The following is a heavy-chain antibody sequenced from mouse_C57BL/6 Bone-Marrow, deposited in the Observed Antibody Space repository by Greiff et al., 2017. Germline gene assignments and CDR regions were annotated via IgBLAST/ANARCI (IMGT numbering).Heavy chain of an antibody. J-gene: IGHJ2*01. CDR3: SSFDGNYFDF. D-gene: IGHD2-3*01. CDR2: IDPESGDT. V-gene: IGHV14-4*01. CDR1: GFNIKDDY. Sequence: EVQLQQPGAELVRPGASVKLSCTASGFNIKDDYIHWVKQRPEQGLEWIGWIDPESGDTEYASKFQGKATITSDTSSNTAYLQLSSLTSEDTAVYYCSSFDGNYFDFWGQGTPLTVAS.